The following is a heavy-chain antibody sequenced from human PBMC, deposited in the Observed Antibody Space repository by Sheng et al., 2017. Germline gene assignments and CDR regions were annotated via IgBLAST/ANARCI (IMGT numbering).Heavy chain of an antibody. D-gene: IGHD1-1*01. CDR2: FNPVVDIP. V-gene: IGHV1-69*04. J-gene: IGHJ3*02. CDR1: GGTFSNHV. Sequence: QVQLVQSGAEVKKPGSSVKVSCRASGGTFSNHVINWVRQAPGQGLQWMGRFNPVVDIPNYAQKFQGRVTITVDKSTSTAYMELSSLTSEDTAVYYCARDERLDPKAFDSWGQGTMVTVSS. CDR3: ARDERLDPKAFDS.